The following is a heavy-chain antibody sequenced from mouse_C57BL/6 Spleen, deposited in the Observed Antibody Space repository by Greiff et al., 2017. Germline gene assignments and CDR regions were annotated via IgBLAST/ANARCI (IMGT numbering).Heavy chain of an antibody. CDR3: ERLYDYDEGAWFAS. D-gene: IGHD2-4*01. Sequence: EVQLVESGGGLVKPGGSLKLSCAASGFTFSDYGMHWVRQAPEKGLEWVAYISSGSSTIYYADTVKGRFTISRDNAKNTLFLQMTSLRSEDTAMXYCERLYDYDEGAWFASWGQGALVPAS. V-gene: IGHV5-17*01. J-gene: IGHJ3*01. CDR2: ISSGSSTI. CDR1: GFTFSDYG.